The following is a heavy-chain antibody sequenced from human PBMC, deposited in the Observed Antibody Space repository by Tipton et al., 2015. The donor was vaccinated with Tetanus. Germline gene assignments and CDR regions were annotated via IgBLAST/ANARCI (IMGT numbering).Heavy chain of an antibody. Sequence: SLRLSCAASGFTFSSYSMNWVRQAPGKGLEWVANIKEDGSEKYYVDSVKGRVNMSRDNSQNSLFLQMNSLRAEDTAVYYCARDRGGAYVFWGQGTLVTVSS. CDR1: GFTFSSYS. D-gene: IGHD3-10*01. CDR3: ARDRGGAYVF. CDR2: IKEDGSEK. J-gene: IGHJ4*02. V-gene: IGHV3-7*01.